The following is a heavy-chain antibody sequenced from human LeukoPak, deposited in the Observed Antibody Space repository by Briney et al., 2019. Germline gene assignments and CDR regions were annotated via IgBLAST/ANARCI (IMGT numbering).Heavy chain of an antibody. V-gene: IGHV4-31*03. D-gene: IGHD5-12*01. CDR3: VGGFSYYYYGMDA. Sequence: SQTLSLTCTVSGGSISSGGYYWSWIRQHPGKGLEWIGYIYYSGSTYYNPSLKSRVTISVDTSKNQFSLKLSSVTAADTAVYYCVGGFSYYYYGMDAWGQGTTVTVSS. CDR1: GGSISSGGYY. J-gene: IGHJ6*02. CDR2: IYYSGST.